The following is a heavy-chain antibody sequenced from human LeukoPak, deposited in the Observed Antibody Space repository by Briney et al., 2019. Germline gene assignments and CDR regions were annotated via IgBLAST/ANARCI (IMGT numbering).Heavy chain of an antibody. D-gene: IGHD6-13*01. Sequence: PGGSLRLSCAASGFTFSSYAMSWVRQAPGKGLEWVSAISGSGGSTYYADSVKGRFTISRDNSKNTLYLQMNSLRAEDTAVYYCANQFSQYSSSWYESYYIDDGGRGTPVTVSS. CDR1: GFTFSSYA. V-gene: IGHV3-23*01. CDR3: ANQFSQYSSSWYESYYIDD. CDR2: ISGSGGST. J-gene: IGHJ4*02.